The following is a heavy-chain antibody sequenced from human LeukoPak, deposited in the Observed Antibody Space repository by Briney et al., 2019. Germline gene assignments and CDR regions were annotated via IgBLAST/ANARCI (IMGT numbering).Heavy chain of an antibody. V-gene: IGHV1-18*01. CDR1: GYTFTSYG. CDR2: ISAYNGNT. CDR3: ARGDRMAAAGTGEDY. Sequence: ASVKVSCKASGYTFTSYGISWVRQAPGRGLEWMGWISAYNGNTNYAQKLQGRVTMTTDTSTSTAYMELRSLRSDDTAVYYCARGDRMAAAGTGEDYWGQGTLVTVSS. D-gene: IGHD6-13*01. J-gene: IGHJ4*02.